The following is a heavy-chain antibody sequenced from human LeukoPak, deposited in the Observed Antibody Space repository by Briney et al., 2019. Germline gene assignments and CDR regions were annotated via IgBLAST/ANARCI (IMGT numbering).Heavy chain of an antibody. CDR2: ISSNGGST. D-gene: IGHD7-27*01. J-gene: IGHJ4*02. V-gene: IGHV3-64*01. CDR3: ASGDNDY. CDR1: GLSVSSNF. Sequence: GGSLRLSCAATGLSVSSNFMSWVRQAPGKGLEYVSAISSNGGSTYYANSVKGRFTISRDNSKNTLYLQMGSLRAEDMAVYYCASGDNDYWGQGTLVTVSS.